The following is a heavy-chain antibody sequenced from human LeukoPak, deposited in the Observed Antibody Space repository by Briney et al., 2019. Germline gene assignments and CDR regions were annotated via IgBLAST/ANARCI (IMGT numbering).Heavy chain of an antibody. Sequence: PSETLSLTCTVSGGSISSRSYYWGWIRQPPGKGLEWIGSIYYSGSTYYNPSLKSRVTISVDTSKNQFSLKLSSVTAADTAVYYCARAITSGYSSSWPEEYYFDYWGQGTLVTVSS. J-gene: IGHJ4*02. CDR2: IYYSGST. D-gene: IGHD6-13*01. CDR1: GGSISSRSYY. V-gene: IGHV4-39*01. CDR3: ARAITSGYSSSWPEEYYFDY.